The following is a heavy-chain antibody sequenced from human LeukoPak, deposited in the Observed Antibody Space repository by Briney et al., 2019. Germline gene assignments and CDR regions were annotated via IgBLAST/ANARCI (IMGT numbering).Heavy chain of an antibody. J-gene: IGHJ4*02. CDR2: VYPGDSDT. Sequence: GASLQISCKGSGYIFISYWIGWVRQMPGKGLEWMGIVYPGDSDTRYSPSFKGQVTISADKSITTAYLHWSSLKASDTAMYYCARQNTMDGGVITFDNWGQGTLVTVSS. D-gene: IGHD3-10*01. V-gene: IGHV5-51*01. CDR3: ARQNTMDGGVITFDN. CDR1: GYIFISYW.